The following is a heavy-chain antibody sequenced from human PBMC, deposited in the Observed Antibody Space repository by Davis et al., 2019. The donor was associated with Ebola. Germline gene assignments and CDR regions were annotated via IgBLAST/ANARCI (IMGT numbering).Heavy chain of an antibody. J-gene: IGHJ3*02. CDR1: GFTVSSNH. CDR3: AKDTSNIWFDI. V-gene: IGHV3-53*01. D-gene: IGHD1-26*01. Sequence: GGSLRLSCAASGFTVSSNHMSWVRQAPGKGLEWVSVFYRGGNTYYADSVKGRFTISRDNSKNTLYLQMNGLRVEDTAIYYCAKDTSNIWFDIWGQGTMVAVSS. CDR2: FYRGGNT.